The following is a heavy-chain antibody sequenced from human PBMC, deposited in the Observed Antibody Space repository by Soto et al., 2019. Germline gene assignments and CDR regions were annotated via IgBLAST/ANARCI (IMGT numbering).Heavy chain of an antibody. Sequence: SETLSLTCTVSVGSSSSRDSYWCWIRQPPGKGLEWIGSFHYSGSTYYNPSLKSRVTISVDTSKNQLSLRVTSVTAADTAVYYCARGFGRSHFDYWGQGTLVTVSS. D-gene: IGHD3-16*01. CDR1: VGSSSSRDSY. CDR3: ARGFGRSHFDY. CDR2: FHYSGST. J-gene: IGHJ4*02. V-gene: IGHV4-39*01.